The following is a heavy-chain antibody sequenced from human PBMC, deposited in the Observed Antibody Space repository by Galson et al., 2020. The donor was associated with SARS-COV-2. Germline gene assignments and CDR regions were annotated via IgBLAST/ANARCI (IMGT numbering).Heavy chain of an antibody. Sequence: QLGESLKISCAASGFTFSSYAMHRVRQAPGKGLEWVAVISYDGSNKYYADSVKGRFTISRDNSKNTLYLQMNSLRAEDTAVYYCARDGSGSYSWFDPWGQGTLVTVSS. CDR3: ARDGSGSYSWFDP. V-gene: IGHV3-30*04. CDR2: ISYDGSNK. J-gene: IGHJ5*02. D-gene: IGHD3-10*01. CDR1: GFTFSSYA.